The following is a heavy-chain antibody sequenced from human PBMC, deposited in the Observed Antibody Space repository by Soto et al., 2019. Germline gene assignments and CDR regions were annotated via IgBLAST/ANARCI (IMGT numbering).Heavy chain of an antibody. V-gene: IGHV3-15*02. CDR2: IKSKTLGETT. CDR1: GVTFSNAW. Sequence: EVQLVESGGALVKPGGSLRLSCAASGVTFSNAWMTWVRQAPGKGLEWVGRIKSKTLGETTDYAAPVKGRFSISRDDSLNTLSLQMNSLKTEDTAVYYCATSAAVSGVLFDNWGQGTLVTVSS. CDR3: ATSAAVSGVLFDN. D-gene: IGHD7-27*01. J-gene: IGHJ4*02.